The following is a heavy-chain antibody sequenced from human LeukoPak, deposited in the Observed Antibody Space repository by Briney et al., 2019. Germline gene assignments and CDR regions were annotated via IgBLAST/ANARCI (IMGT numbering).Heavy chain of an antibody. CDR2: ISYGGIDK. D-gene: IGHD3-3*01. V-gene: IGHV3-30-3*01. CDR1: GFNFSSYA. CDR3: ARESWSDSVAFDI. Sequence: PGGSLRLSCAASGFNFSSYAMHWVRQAPGEGLEWVGLISYGGIDKSYADSVKGRFTISRDSSERTLYLQMNSLRAEDTAMYYCARESWSDSVAFDIWGLGTMVIVSS. J-gene: IGHJ3*02.